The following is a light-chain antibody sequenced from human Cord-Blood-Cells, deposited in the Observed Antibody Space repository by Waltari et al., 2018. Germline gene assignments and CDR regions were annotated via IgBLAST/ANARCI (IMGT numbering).Light chain of an antibody. CDR1: EDISNY. CDR2: DAS. CDR3: HPYDNLRLPDPLSAGIARCT. Sequence: DITQSPSALPAYVGDRVKSTDQASEDISNYLNWYQQKPGKAPNLLIYDASNLETCVPSRFSGSGSGTSFTFTIITLQPADIATYYCHPYDNLRLPDPLSAGIARCTFCVGTKVAIK. V-gene: IGKV1-33*01. J-gene: IGKJ4*01.